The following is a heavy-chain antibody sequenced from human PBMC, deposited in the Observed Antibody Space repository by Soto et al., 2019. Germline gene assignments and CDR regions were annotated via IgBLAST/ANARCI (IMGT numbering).Heavy chain of an antibody. J-gene: IGHJ6*02. CDR1: GITVSSNY. V-gene: IGHV3-53*04. CDR3: ARDGPYYYASRMDV. Sequence: ESGGGLVQPGGSLRLSCVASGITVSSNYMTWVRQAPGKGLEWVSVLHSGGDTYYANYVKGRFTISRHDSTNKLFLQMNSLTAEDTAVYYCARDGPYYYASRMDVWGQGTTVTVSS. CDR2: LHSGGDT. D-gene: IGHD3-10*01.